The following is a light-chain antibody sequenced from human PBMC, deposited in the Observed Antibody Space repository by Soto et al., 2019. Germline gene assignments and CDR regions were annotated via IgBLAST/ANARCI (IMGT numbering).Light chain of an antibody. J-gene: IGLJ2*01. CDR1: SSDVGSYNL. CDR3: CSYAGGDVV. CDR2: EGS. Sequence: QSALTQPASVSGSPGQSITISCTGTSSDVGSYNLVSWYQQHPGKAPKLMIYEGSKRPSGVSNRFSGSKSGNTASLTISGVQAEDEADYYCCSYAGGDVVFGGGTKLTVL. V-gene: IGLV2-23*01.